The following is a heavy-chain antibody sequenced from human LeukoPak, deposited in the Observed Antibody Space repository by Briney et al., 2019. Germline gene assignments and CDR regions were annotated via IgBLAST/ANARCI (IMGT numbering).Heavy chain of an antibody. Sequence: PGGSLRLSCAASGFTFSSYGMHWVRQAPGKGLEWVAVISYDGSNKYYADSVKGRFTISRDNSKNTLYLQMNSLRAEDTAVYYCAKSFSAYHYDSSGFDYWGQGTLVTVSS. V-gene: IGHV3-30*18. J-gene: IGHJ4*02. CDR3: AKSFSAYHYDSSGFDY. D-gene: IGHD3-22*01. CDR2: ISYDGSNK. CDR1: GFTFSSYG.